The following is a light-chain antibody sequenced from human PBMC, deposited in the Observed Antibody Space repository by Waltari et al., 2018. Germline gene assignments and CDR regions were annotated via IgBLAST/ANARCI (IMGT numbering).Light chain of an antibody. J-gene: IGKJ4*01. CDR1: QSVSSY. CDR3: QQRSNWPLT. V-gene: IGKV3-11*01. Sequence: SCRASQSVSSYVSLCQQKPGQAPRLVSYDASNRATGIPARFSGSGSGTAFTLTISSLEPEDFAVYYCQQRSNWPLTFGGGTKVEIK. CDR2: DAS.